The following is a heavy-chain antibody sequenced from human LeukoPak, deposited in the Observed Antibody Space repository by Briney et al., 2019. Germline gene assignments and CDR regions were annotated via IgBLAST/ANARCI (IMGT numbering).Heavy chain of an antibody. CDR2: IYYSGST. D-gene: IGHD3-10*01. CDR3: ARWPDNGEWTDEGYYFDY. CDR1: GGSISSSSYY. V-gene: IGHV4-39*01. Sequence: SETLSLTCTVSGGSISSSSYYWGWIRQPPGKGLEWIGSIYYSGSTYYNPSLKSRVTISVDTSKNQFSLKLSSVTAADTAVYYCARWPDNGEWTDEGYYFDYWGQGTLVTVSS. J-gene: IGHJ4*02.